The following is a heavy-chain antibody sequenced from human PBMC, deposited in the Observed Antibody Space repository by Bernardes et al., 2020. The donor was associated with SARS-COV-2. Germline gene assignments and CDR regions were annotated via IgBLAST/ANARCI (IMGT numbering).Heavy chain of an antibody. CDR3: ARSGGYMTTVTNFDY. Sequence: ASVKVSCKASGYTFTSYGISWVRQAPGQGLEWMGWISAYNGNTNYAQKLQGRVTMTTDTSTSTAYMELRSLRSDDTAVYYCARSGGYMTTVTNFDYWGQGTLVTVSS. D-gene: IGHD4-4*01. J-gene: IGHJ4*02. CDR1: GYTFTSYG. V-gene: IGHV1-18*01. CDR2: ISAYNGNT.